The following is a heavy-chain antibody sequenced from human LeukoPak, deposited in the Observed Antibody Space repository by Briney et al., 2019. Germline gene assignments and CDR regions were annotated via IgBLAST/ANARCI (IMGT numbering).Heavy chain of an antibody. CDR1: GGSISSGSYS. Sequence: SETLSLTCAVSGGSISSGSYSWGWIRQPPGKGLEWIGYFFYTGNTYYNASLKSRVTISVDTSKNQFSLKVSSVTAADTAVYYCASWSYYYDSSGYYYYFDYWGQGTLVTVSS. CDR3: ASWSYYYDSSGYYYYFDY. V-gene: IGHV4-30-4*07. D-gene: IGHD3-22*01. CDR2: FFYTGNT. J-gene: IGHJ4*02.